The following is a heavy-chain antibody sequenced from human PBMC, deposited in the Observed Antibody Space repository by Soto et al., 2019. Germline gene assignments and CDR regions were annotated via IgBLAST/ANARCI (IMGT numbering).Heavy chain of an antibody. CDR1: GGSITSGGYS. CDR2: TYQSGSA. V-gene: IGHV4-30-2*06. Sequence: TSETLSLTCTVSGGSITSGGYSWTWIRQSPGKGLEWIGYTYQSGSAYYNPSLKSRVTISVDRSKNQFSLNLTSVTAADTAVYYCARDYYGMDVWGQGTTVTV. CDR3: ARDYYGMDV. J-gene: IGHJ6*02.